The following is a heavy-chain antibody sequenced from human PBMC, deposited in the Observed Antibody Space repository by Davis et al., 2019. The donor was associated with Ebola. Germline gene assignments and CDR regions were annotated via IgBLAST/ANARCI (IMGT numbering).Heavy chain of an antibody. J-gene: IGHJ4*02. CDR2: ISYDGSNK. CDR1: GFTFSSYS. V-gene: IGHV3-30*03. D-gene: IGHD2-8*01. CDR3: ARAFSVSRARGFDY. Sequence: GESLKISCAASGFTFSSYSMNWVRQAPGKGLEWVAVISYDGSNKYYADSVKGRFTISRDNSKNTLYLQMNSLRAEDTAVYYCARAFSVSRARGFDYWGQGTLVTVSS.